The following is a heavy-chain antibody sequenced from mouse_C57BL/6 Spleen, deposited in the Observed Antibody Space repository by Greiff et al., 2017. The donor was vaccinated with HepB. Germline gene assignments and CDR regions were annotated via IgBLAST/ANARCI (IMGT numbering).Heavy chain of an antibody. CDR1: GYTFTSYT. D-gene: IGHD2-3*01. V-gene: IGHV1-4*01. CDR3: ANDGPFDY. CDR2: INPSSGYT. Sequence: VQLQESGAELARPGASVKMSCKASGYTFTSYTMHWVKQRPGQGLEWIGYINPSSGYTKYNQKFKDKATLTADKSSSTAYMQLSSLTSEDSAVYYCANDGPFDYWGQGTTLTVSS. J-gene: IGHJ2*01.